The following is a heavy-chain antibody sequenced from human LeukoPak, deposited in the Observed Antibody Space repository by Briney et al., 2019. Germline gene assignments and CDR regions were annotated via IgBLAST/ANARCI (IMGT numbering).Heavy chain of an antibody. V-gene: IGHV3-9*01. CDR2: ISWNSGTI. J-gene: IGHJ4*02. CDR3: AKDNRRHYTSGPNPDSLH. Sequence: LRLSCAGSGFIFNNYAMHWVRQPPGKGLEWVSGISWNSGTIDYADSVRGRFTISRDNAKNSLYLQMDSLRVEDTAFYYCAKDNRRHYTSGPNPDSLHWGQGALVTVSS. D-gene: IGHD6-19*01. CDR1: GFIFNNYA.